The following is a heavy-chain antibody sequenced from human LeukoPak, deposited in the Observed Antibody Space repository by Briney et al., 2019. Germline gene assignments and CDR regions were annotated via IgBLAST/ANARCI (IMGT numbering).Heavy chain of an antibody. D-gene: IGHD3-16*02. CDR3: AREVYPYYYYYMDV. Sequence: GGSLRLSCAASGFIFDTYNMNWVRQAPGKGLEWVSYISSRRGTIYYADSVKGRFTISRDNAKNSLYLKMNSLRAEDTAVYYCAREVYPYYYYYMDVWGKGTTVTVSS. V-gene: IGHV3-48*01. J-gene: IGHJ6*03. CDR1: GFIFDTYN. CDR2: ISSRRGTI.